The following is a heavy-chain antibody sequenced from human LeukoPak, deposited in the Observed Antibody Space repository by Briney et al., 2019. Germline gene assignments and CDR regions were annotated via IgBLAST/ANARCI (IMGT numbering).Heavy chain of an antibody. J-gene: IGHJ3*02. CDR1: GFTFDDYA. Sequence: GGSLRLSCAASGFTFDDYAMHWVRQAPGKGLEWVSGISWNSGSIGYADSVKGRFTISRDNAKNSLYLQMNSLRAEDTALYYCAKGSPKQDSFGAFDIWGQGTTVTVSS. D-gene: IGHD2-15*01. CDR2: ISWNSGSI. V-gene: IGHV3-9*01. CDR3: AKGSPKQDSFGAFDI.